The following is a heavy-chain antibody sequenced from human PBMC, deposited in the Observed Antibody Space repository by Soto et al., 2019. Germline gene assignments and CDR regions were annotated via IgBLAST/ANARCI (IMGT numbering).Heavy chain of an antibody. Sequence: PEASVKVSCKASGNTFTNFGVTWVRQAPGQGLEWMGWISAYTDDPNYAQKFQGRVTMTIDTSTSTAYLDLRSLTSDDTAVYYCARVIPGAEAWFDPWGQGTLVTVSS. V-gene: IGHV1-18*01. CDR3: ARVIPGAEAWFDP. CDR1: GNTFTNFG. D-gene: IGHD2-2*01. J-gene: IGHJ5*02. CDR2: ISAYTDDP.